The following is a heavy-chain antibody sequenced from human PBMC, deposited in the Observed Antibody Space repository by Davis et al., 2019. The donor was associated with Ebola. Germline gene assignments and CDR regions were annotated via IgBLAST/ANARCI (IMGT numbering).Heavy chain of an antibody. CDR2: IYYSGSS. V-gene: IGHV4-39*01. J-gene: IGHJ4*02. D-gene: IGHD6-6*01. CDR1: GGSISSRSYY. CDR3: ARREVAVGPVDY. Sequence: MPSETLSPTCTVSGGSISSRSYYWGWIRQTPGKGLEWIGSIYYSGSSDYNPSLKSRVTISVDTSRNQFALTLKSVTAADTAVYYCARREVAVGPVDYWGQGTLVSVSS.